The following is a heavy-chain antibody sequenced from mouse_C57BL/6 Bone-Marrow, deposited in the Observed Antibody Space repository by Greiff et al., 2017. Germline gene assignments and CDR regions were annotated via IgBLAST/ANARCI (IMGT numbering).Heavy chain of an antibody. CDR1: GYTFTSYW. V-gene: IGHV1-50*01. D-gene: IGHD2-1*01. CDR2: IDPSDSYT. CDR3: ARLDGNVRLAY. J-gene: IGHJ3*01. Sequence: QVQLQQPGAELVKPGASVKLSCKASGYTFTSYWMQWVKQRPGQGLEWIGEIDPSDSYTNYNQKFKGKATLTVDTSSSTAYLQLSSLTSEDSAVYYCARLDGNVRLAYWGQGTLVTVSA.